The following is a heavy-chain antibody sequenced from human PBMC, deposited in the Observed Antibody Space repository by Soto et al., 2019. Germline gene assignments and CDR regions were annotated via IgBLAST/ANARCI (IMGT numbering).Heavy chain of an antibody. J-gene: IGHJ4*02. Sequence: GSLRLSCAASGFTFSSCQMNWVRQAPGKGLEWVANIKQDGSEEYYVDSVKGRFTISRDNAKNSLYLQMNSLRAEDTAVYYCARVAPYYYGSGSYYFDYWAREPWSP. D-gene: IGHD3-10*01. CDR3: ARVAPYYYGSGSYYFDY. CDR2: IKQDGSEE. CDR1: GFTFSSCQ. V-gene: IGHV3-7*01.